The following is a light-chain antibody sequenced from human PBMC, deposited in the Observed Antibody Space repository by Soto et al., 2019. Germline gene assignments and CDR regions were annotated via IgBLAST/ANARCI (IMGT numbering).Light chain of an antibody. Sequence: EIVMTQSPATLSVSPGERATLSCRASQSVSSNLAWYQQRPGQAPRLLIYDASTRATGIPARLSGSGSGTEFTLTISSLQSEDFAVYYCQQHNNWPFTFGQGTKLEIK. CDR1: QSVSSN. J-gene: IGKJ2*01. CDR3: QQHNNWPFT. V-gene: IGKV3-15*01. CDR2: DAS.